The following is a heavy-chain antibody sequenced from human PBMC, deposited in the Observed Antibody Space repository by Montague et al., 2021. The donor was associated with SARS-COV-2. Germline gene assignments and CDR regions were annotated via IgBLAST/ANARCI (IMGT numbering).Heavy chain of an antibody. D-gene: IGHD3-10*01. Sequence: TLSLTCSVFGDSINNVNYFWSWIRQPAGKGLEWIGRVYISGSTDYNPSLKSRVTMLLDKSANELTLQVTSVTAADTAVYYCARVSGYSSGSSFNWFDSWGQGLVVTVSS. V-gene: IGHV4-61*02. J-gene: IGHJ5*01. CDR3: ARVSGYSSGSSFNWFDS. CDR1: GDSINNVNYF. CDR2: VYISGST.